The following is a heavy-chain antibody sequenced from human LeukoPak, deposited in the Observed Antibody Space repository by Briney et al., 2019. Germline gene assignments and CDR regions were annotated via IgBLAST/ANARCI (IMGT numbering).Heavy chain of an antibody. Sequence: GESLKISCKGSGYSFTSYWIGWARQMPGKGLEWMGIIYPGDSDTRYSPSFQGQVTISADKSISTAYLQWSSLKASDTAMYYCAREGGPLTYYYDSSGYPFDYWGQGTLVTVSS. V-gene: IGHV5-51*01. CDR1: GYSFTSYW. J-gene: IGHJ4*02. CDR3: AREGGPLTYYYDSSGYPFDY. CDR2: IYPGDSDT. D-gene: IGHD3-22*01.